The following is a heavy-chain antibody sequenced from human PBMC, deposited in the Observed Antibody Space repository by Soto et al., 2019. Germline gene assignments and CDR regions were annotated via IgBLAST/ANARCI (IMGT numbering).Heavy chain of an antibody. CDR3: AKGGKYYDFWSGYPDDAFDI. Sequence: VQLLESGGGLVQPGGSLRLSCAASGFTFSSYAMSWVRQAPGKGLEWVSAISGSGGSTYYADSVKGRFTISRDNSKNTLYLQMNSLRAEDTAVYYCAKGGKYYDFWSGYPDDAFDIWGQGTMVTVSS. CDR2: ISGSGGST. J-gene: IGHJ3*02. V-gene: IGHV3-23*01. D-gene: IGHD3-3*01. CDR1: GFTFSSYA.